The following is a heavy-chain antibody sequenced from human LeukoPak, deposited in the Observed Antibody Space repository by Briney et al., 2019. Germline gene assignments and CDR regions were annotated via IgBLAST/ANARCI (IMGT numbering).Heavy chain of an antibody. CDR2: INHSGST. V-gene: IGHV4-34*01. J-gene: IGHJ4*02. Sequence: PSETLSLTCAVYGGSFSGYYWSWIRQPPGKGLEWIGEINHSGSTNYNPSPKSRVTISVDTSKNQFSLKLSSVTAADTAVYYCARDRLYSSGWYRNPAHSFFDYWGQGTLVTVSS. CDR1: GGSFSGYY. D-gene: IGHD6-19*01. CDR3: ARDRLYSSGWYRNPAHSFFDY.